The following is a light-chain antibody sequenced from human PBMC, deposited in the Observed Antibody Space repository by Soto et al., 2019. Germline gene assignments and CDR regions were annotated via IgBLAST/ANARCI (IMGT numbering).Light chain of an antibody. J-gene: IGKJ1*01. CDR2: KVS. Sequence: DVVITQSPLSVPFTLLHPSSISCRSSQGLVYSDGNTYLNWFHQRPGQSPRRLIYKVSNRSFGVPDRFSGSGSGTDFTLKISRVEAEDVGVYYCMQALQTPRTFGQGTKVDIK. CDR3: MQALQTPRT. V-gene: IGKV2-30*01. CDR1: QGLVYSDGNTY.